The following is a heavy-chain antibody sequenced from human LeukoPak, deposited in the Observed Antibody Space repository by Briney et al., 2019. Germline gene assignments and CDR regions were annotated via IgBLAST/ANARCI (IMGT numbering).Heavy chain of an antibody. J-gene: IGHJ4*02. CDR2: IIPIFGIA. CDR3: ARDLDVVAEGRFDY. CDR1: GGTFSSYA. V-gene: IGHV1-69*04. Sequence: SVKVSCKASGGTFSSYAISWVRQAPGQGLEWMGRIIPIFGIANYAQKFQGRVTITADKSTSTAYMELSSLRSEDTAVHYCARDLDVVAEGRFDYWGQGTLVTVSS. D-gene: IGHD5-12*01.